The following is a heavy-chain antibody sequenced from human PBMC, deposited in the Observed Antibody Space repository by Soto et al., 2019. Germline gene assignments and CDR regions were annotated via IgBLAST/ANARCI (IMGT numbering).Heavy chain of an antibody. J-gene: IGHJ4*02. V-gene: IGHV3-64*02. CDR2: ISRSGDRT. D-gene: IGHD2-15*01. CDR3: ARARCSSGQCYYFDY. CDR1: GFTFSSYN. Sequence: EVQLVESGEGLVQPGGSLRLSCAASGFTFSSYNIHWIRQAPGKGLEFVSAISRSGDRTYYADSVKGRFTITRDNSKNTVWLQMGSLRAEVMAAYYCARARCSSGQCYYFDYWGRGALVSVSS.